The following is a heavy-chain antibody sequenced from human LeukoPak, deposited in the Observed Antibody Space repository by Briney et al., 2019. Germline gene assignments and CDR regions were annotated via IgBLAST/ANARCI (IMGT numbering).Heavy chain of an antibody. J-gene: IGHJ5*02. CDR2: IYYSGST. Sequence: PSQTLSLTCTVSGGSISSSGYYWGWIRQPPGKGLEWIGYIYYSGSTNYNPSLKSRVTISVDTSKNQFSLKLSSVTAADTAVYYCASSDFWSGFPSGWFDPWGQGTLVTVSS. CDR3: ASSDFWSGFPSGWFDP. D-gene: IGHD3-3*01. CDR1: GGSISSSGYY. V-gene: IGHV4-61*05.